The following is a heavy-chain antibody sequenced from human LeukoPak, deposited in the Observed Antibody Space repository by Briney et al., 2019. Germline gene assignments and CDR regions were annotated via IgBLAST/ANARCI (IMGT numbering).Heavy chain of an antibody. J-gene: IGHJ4*02. Sequence: ASVKVSCKASGYTFTSYDINWVRQATGQGLEWMGWMNPNSGNTGYAQKFQGRVTMTRNTSISIAYMELSSLRSEDTAVYYCASFGTPKSGYDFDYWGQGTLVTVSS. D-gene: IGHD5-12*01. V-gene: IGHV1-8*01. CDR3: ASFGTPKSGYDFDY. CDR1: GYTFTSYD. CDR2: MNPNSGNT.